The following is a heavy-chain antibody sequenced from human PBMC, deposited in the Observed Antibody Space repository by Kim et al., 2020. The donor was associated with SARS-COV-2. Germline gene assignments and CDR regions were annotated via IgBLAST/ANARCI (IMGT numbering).Heavy chain of an antibody. D-gene: IGHD2-15*01. CDR3: AKAGDCSGGSCYFDP. Sequence: CVKGRFTISRDNSKNTLYLQMNSLRAEDTAVYYCAKAGDCSGGSCYFDPWGQGTLVTVSS. J-gene: IGHJ5*02. V-gene: IGHV3-30*02.